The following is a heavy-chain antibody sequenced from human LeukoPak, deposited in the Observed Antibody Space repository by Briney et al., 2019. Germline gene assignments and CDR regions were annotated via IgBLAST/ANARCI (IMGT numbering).Heavy chain of an antibody. Sequence: SQALSLTCAISGDSVSSNSVAWKWIRQSSSRGLEWLGRTYYRSKWSNDYAVSVRSRITINPDTSKNQFSLQLNSVTPADAAVYYCVRSRGGDFDHWGQGTLVTVSS. CDR1: GDSVSSNSVA. V-gene: IGHV6-1*01. D-gene: IGHD3-16*01. CDR2: TYYRSKWSN. J-gene: IGHJ4*02. CDR3: VRSRGGDFDH.